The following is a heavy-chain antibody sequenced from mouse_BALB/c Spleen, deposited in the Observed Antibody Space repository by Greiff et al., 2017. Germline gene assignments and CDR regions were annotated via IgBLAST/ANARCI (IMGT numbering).Heavy chain of an antibody. D-gene: IGHD2-3*01. Sequence: QVQLKESGAELVRPGTSVKISCKASGYTFTNYWLGWVKQRPGHGLEWIGDIYPGGGYTNYNEKFKGKATLTADTSSSTAYMQLSSLTSEDSAVYFCARVYDGYLYYYAMDYWGQGTSVTVSS. V-gene: IGHV1-63*02. CDR3: ARVYDGYLYYYAMDY. CDR2: IYPGGGYT. J-gene: IGHJ4*01. CDR1: GYTFTNYW.